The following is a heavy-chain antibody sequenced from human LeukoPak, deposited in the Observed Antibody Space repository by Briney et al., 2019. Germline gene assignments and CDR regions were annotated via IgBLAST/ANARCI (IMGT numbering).Heavy chain of an antibody. J-gene: IGHJ4*02. D-gene: IGHD6-13*01. CDR2: IIGSGDST. CDR1: GFTFSTYA. V-gene: IGHV3-23*01. Sequence: GGSLRLSCAASGFTFSTYAMSWVRQAPGKGLEWVSTIIGSGDSTYYADSVKGRFTISRDNSKNTLYLQVNSLRAEDTAFYYCAKHLSSSSRYYYDSWGQGTLVTVSS. CDR3: AKHLSSSSRYYYDS.